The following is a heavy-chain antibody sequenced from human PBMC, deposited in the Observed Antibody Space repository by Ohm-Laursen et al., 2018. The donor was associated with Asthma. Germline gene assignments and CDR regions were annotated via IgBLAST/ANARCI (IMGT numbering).Heavy chain of an antibody. Sequence: GSLRLSCTASGFTFRNYGMNWVRQAPGKGLEWVSYISIGSTTIHYADSVKGRFTISRDDGKNSLYLQMNSLRDEDTAVYYCASIQGYSYGPDYWGQGTLVTVSS. CDR1: GFTFRNYG. CDR3: ASIQGYSYGPDY. CDR2: ISIGSTTI. V-gene: IGHV3-48*02. D-gene: IGHD5-18*01. J-gene: IGHJ4*02.